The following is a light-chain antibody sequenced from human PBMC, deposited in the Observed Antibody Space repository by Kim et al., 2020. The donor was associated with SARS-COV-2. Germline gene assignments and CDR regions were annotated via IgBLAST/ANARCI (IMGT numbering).Light chain of an antibody. CDR2: LGS. CDR3: MRAHQPFT. V-gene: IGKV2-28*01. Sequence: DIVMTQSPLSLPVSPGEPASISCRSSQSLLHTNGYNYLDWYLQKPGQSPQLLIYLGSNRASGVADRFSGSGSGTDFTLKISRVEAEDVRIYYCMRAHQPFTFGEGTKVEIK. J-gene: IGKJ4*01. CDR1: QSLLHTNGYNY.